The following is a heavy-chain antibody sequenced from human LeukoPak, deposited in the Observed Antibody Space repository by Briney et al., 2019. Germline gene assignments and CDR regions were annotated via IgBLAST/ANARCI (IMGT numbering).Heavy chain of an antibody. Sequence: GASVKVSCKASGGTFSSYAISWVRQAPGQGLEWMGGIIPIFGTANYAQKFQGRVTITADESTSTAYMELSSLRSEDTAVYYCARDEGSGSYDFDAFDIWGQGTMVTVSS. J-gene: IGHJ3*02. CDR1: GGTFSSYA. V-gene: IGHV1-69*01. CDR2: IIPIFGTA. CDR3: ARDEGSGSYDFDAFDI. D-gene: IGHD1-26*01.